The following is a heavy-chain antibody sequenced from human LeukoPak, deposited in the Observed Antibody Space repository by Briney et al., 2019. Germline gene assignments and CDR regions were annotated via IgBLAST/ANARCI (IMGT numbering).Heavy chain of an antibody. J-gene: IGHJ4*02. V-gene: IGHV1-18*01. CDR1: GYTFTRYG. Sequence: GASVTVSCTASGYTFTRYGISWVRHAPGQGIEWMGWISAYNGNTNYAQKLQGRVTITTDTSTSTAYMELRSLRSDDTAVYYCARDSKVKWELLHGENYFDYWGQGTLVTVSS. CDR3: ARDSKVKWELLHGENYFDY. CDR2: ISAYNGNT. D-gene: IGHD1-26*01.